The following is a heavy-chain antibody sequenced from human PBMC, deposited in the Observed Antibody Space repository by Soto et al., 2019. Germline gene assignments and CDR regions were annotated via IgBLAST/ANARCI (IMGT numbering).Heavy chain of an antibody. CDR3: AKGDNLGPKTGYAFDP. Sequence: QTLSLTCAISGNSVSSNTASWNWIRQSPSRGLEWLGRTYFRSKWYNDYAVSVKSRIIINPDTSNNQFSLQLNSVTPEDTAVYFCAKGDNLGPKTGYAFDPWGQGIMVTVSS. CDR2: TYFRSKWYN. V-gene: IGHV6-1*01. D-gene: IGHD5-12*01. CDR1: GNSVSSNTAS. J-gene: IGHJ5*02.